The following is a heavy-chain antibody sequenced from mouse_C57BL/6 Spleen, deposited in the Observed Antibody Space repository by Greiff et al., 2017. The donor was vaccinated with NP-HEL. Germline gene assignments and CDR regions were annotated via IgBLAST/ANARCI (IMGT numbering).Heavy chain of an antibody. D-gene: IGHD1-1*01. J-gene: IGHJ4*01. V-gene: IGHV2-2*01. CDR1: GFSLTSSG. CDR2: IWSGGST. CDR3: ARDTTVVAKDYYAMDY. Sequence: VQLQQSGPGLVQPSQSLSITCTVSGFSLTSSGVHWVRQSPGKGLEWLGVIWSGGSTDYNAAFISRLSISKDNSKSQVFFKMNSLQADDTAIYYCARDTTVVAKDYYAMDYWGQGTSVTVSS.